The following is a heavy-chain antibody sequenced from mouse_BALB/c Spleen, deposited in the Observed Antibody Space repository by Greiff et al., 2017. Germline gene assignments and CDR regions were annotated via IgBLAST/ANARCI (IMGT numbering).Heavy chain of an antibody. D-gene: IGHD2-10*01. CDR3: ARRGAYYGNYAWFAY. CDR1: GFTFSSYY. V-gene: IGHV5-6-2*01. CDR2: INSNGGST. Sequence: EVQLQESGGGLVKLGGSLKLSCAASGFTFSSYYMSWVRQTPEKRLELVAAINSNGGSTYYPDTVKGRFTISRDNAKNTLYLQMSSLKSEDTALYYCARRGAYYGNYAWFAYWGQGTLVTVSA. J-gene: IGHJ3*01.